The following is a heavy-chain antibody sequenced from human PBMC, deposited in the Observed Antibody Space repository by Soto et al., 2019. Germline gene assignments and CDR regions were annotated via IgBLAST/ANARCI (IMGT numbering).Heavy chain of an antibody. Sequence: SETLSLTCTVSGGSISSYYWSWIRQPPGKGLERIGYIYYSGSTNYNPSLKSRVTISVDTSKNQFSLKLSSVTAADTAVYYCARTAWGLGFDYWGQGTLVTVSS. D-gene: IGHD7-27*01. J-gene: IGHJ4*02. CDR3: ARTAWGLGFDY. V-gene: IGHV4-59*01. CDR2: IYYSGST. CDR1: GGSISSYY.